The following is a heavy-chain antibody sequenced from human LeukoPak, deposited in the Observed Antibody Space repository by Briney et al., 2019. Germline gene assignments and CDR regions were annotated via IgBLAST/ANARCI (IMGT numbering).Heavy chain of an antibody. V-gene: IGHV1-46*01. Sequence: ASVKVSCKASGYTFTSYYMHWVRQAPGQGLEWMGIINPSGGSTSYAQKFQGRVTMTRDTSTSTVYMELSSLRSENTAVYYCARVPHIAAAGDYWGQGTLVTVSS. CDR3: ARVPHIAAAGDY. CDR2: INPSGGST. D-gene: IGHD6-13*01. J-gene: IGHJ4*02. CDR1: GYTFTSYY.